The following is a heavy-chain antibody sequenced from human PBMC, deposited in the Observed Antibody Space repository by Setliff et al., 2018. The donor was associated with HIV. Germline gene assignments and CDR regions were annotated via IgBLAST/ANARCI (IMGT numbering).Heavy chain of an antibody. CDR1: GASISSYS. D-gene: IGHD3-22*01. CDR2: IHSYGST. Sequence: PSETLSLTCTVSGASISSYSWSWIRQSPGKRLEWIGYIHSYGSTDYNPSLESRVTISVDTSKNQLSLKLRSVAAADTAVYYCARDSYYYDSSGYNVRDAFDIWGQGTMVTVSS. V-gene: IGHV4-59*01. J-gene: IGHJ3*02. CDR3: ARDSYYYDSSGYNVRDAFDI.